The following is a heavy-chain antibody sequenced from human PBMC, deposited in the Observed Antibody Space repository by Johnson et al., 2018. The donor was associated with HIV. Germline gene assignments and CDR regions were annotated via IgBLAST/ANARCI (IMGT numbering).Heavy chain of an antibody. J-gene: IGHJ3*02. CDR3: AKDRTGFDAFDI. CDR1: GFNFSSYG. V-gene: IGHV3-30*02. D-gene: IGHD1-1*01. CDR2: TRYDGSNK. Sequence: QVQLVESGGGVVQPGRSLRLSCAASGFNFSSYGMHWVRQAPGKGLEWVAFTRYDGSNKYYADSVKGRFTISRDNSKNTLYLQMNSLRAEDTAVYYCAKDRTGFDAFDIWGQGTMVTVSS.